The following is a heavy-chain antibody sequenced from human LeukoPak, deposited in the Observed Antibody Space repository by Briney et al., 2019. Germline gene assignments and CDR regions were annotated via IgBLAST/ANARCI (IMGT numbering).Heavy chain of an antibody. J-gene: IGHJ5*02. Sequence: ASVKVSCKASGYTFTSYYMHWVRQAPGQGLEWMGIINPNGGSTSYAQKFQGRVTMTRDTSTSTVYMELSSLRSEDTAVYYCARDGDYYDSSGYIGDNWFDPWGQGTLVTVSS. D-gene: IGHD3-22*01. CDR1: GYTFTSYY. V-gene: IGHV1-46*03. CDR3: ARDGDYYDSSGYIGDNWFDP. CDR2: INPNGGST.